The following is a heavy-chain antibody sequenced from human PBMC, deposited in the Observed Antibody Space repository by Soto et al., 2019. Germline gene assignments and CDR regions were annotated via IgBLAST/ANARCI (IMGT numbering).Heavy chain of an antibody. CDR1: GFTFTNYE. J-gene: IGHJ4*02. Sequence: GGSLRLSCAASGFTFTNYEMNWVRQAPGKGLEWISYISSSGKTISYADSVKGRFTISRDNAKNSLYLRMNSLRAEDTAVYYCARDPEKYSGSDLGIDYWGQGTLVTVSS. CDR3: ARDPEKYSGSDLGIDY. CDR2: ISSSGKTI. D-gene: IGHD5-12*01. V-gene: IGHV3-48*03.